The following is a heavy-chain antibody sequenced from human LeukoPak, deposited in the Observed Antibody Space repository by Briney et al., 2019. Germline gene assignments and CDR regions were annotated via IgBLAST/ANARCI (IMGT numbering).Heavy chain of an antibody. V-gene: IGHV3-66*01. CDR1: GFTFSSYA. J-gene: IGHJ4*02. Sequence: GGSLRLSCAASGFTFSSYAMSWVRQAPGKGLEWVSAIYSGGSTYYADSVKGRFTISRDNSKNTLYLQMNSLRAEDTAVYYCAREDLPVGGYWGQGTLVTVSS. CDR2: IYSGGST. D-gene: IGHD4-23*01. CDR3: AREDLPVGGY.